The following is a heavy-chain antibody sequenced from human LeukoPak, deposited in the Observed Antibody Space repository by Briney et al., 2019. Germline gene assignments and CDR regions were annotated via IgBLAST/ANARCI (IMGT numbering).Heavy chain of an antibody. Sequence: GGSLRLSCAASGFTFSDYYMSWIRQAPWKGLEWVSYISSSSSYTNYADSVKGRFTISRDNAKNSLYLQMNSLRAEDTAVYYCARDPRGYSGYDYGWFDPWGQGTLVTVSS. CDR2: ISSSSSYT. V-gene: IGHV3-11*05. CDR1: GFTFSDYY. CDR3: ARDPRGYSGYDYGWFDP. D-gene: IGHD5-12*01. J-gene: IGHJ5*02.